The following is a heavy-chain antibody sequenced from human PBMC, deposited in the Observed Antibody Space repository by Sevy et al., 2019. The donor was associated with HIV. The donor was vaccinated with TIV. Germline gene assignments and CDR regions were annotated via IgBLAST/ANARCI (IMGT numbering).Heavy chain of an antibody. Sequence: GGSLRLSCAASGFTFSSYGMHWVRQAPGKGLEWVAVISYDGSNKYYADSVKGRFTISRDNSKNTLYLQMNSLRAEDTAVYYCAKDRRLFGEVLGDVFDIWGQGTMVTVSS. CDR2: ISYDGSNK. J-gene: IGHJ3*02. CDR3: AKDRRLFGEVLGDVFDI. CDR1: GFTFSSYG. V-gene: IGHV3-30*18. D-gene: IGHD3-10*02.